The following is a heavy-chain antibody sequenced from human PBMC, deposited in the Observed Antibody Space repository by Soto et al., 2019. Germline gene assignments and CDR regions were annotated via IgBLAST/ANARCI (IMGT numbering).Heavy chain of an antibody. CDR3: ARSPNRVYCGGGCCSRFDY. V-gene: IGHV4-59*07. CDR1: GGCINPYS. J-gene: IGHJ4*02. Sequence: SDTLSLSCTASGGCINPYSWGWTRQPPGKGLEWIGYIYYNGTTNYNPSLKSRVTISVDTSKNHFSLKLSSVTAADTAMYYCARSPNRVYCGGGCCSRFDYWGQGTLVTVSS. CDR2: IYYNGTT. D-gene: IGHD2-21*02.